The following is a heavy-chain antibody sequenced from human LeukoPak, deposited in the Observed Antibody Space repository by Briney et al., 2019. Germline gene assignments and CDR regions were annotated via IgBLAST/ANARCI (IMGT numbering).Heavy chain of an antibody. CDR2: IYHGGST. V-gene: IGHV4-30-2*01. CDR3: ARAEGGDIVVVPPDY. D-gene: IGHD2-2*01. J-gene: IGHJ4*02. Sequence: SQTLSLTCTVSGGSISSGGYYWSWIRQPPGKGLEWIGYIYHGGSTYYNPSLKSRVTISVDRSKNQFSLKLSSVTAADTAVYYCARAEGGDIVVVPPDYWGQGTLVTVSS. CDR1: GGSISSGGYY.